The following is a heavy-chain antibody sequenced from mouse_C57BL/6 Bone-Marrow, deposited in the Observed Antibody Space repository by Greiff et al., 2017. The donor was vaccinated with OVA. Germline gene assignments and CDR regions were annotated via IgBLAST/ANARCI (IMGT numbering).Heavy chain of an antibody. J-gene: IGHJ4*01. V-gene: IGHV5-17*01. Sequence: EVMLVESGGGLVKPGGSLKLSCAASGFTFSDYGMHWVRQAPEKGLEWVAYISSGSSTIYYADTVKGRFPISRDNAKNTLFLQMTSLRSEDTAMYYCARRRDYAMDYWGQGTSVTVSS. CDR1: GFTFSDYG. CDR2: ISSGSSTI. CDR3: ARRRDYAMDY.